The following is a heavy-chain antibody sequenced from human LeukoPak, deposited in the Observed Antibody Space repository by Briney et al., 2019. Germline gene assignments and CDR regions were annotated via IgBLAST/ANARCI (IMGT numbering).Heavy chain of an antibody. CDR2: ISDSGSTI. D-gene: IGHD5-24*01. CDR3: ASSQLSRDGYNPIDY. CDR1: GFTLSVYY. Sequence: TGGSLRLSCAASGFTLSVYYMSWIRQAPGKGLEWISYISDSGSTIYYANSVRGRFTISRDNAKNSLYLQMSSLRAEDTAVYYCASSQLSRDGYNPIDYWGQGTLVTVSS. J-gene: IGHJ4*02. V-gene: IGHV3-11*01.